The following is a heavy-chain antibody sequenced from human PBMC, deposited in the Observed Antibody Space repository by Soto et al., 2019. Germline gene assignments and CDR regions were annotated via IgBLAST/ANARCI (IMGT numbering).Heavy chain of an antibody. CDR1: GGSFSGYY. CDR3: ARVVAATSRWFGY. V-gene: IGHV4-34*01. D-gene: IGHD2-15*01. Sequence: QVQLQQWGAGLLKPSETLSLTCAVYGGSFSGYYWSWIRQPPGKGLEWIGEINHSGSTNYNPSLKSRVTISVDTSKNQSSLKLSSVTAADTAVYYCARVVAATSRWFGYWGQGTLVTVSS. J-gene: IGHJ4*02. CDR2: INHSGST.